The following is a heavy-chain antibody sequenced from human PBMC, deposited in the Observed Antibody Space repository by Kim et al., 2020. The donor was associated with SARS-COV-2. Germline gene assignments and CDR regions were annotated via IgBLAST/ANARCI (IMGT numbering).Heavy chain of an antibody. D-gene: IGHD3-16*01. J-gene: IGHJ5*02. CDR2: GST. CDR3: ARGGHWFDP. V-gene: IGHV1-46*01. Sequence: GSTSYAQKFQGRVTMTRDTSTSTVYMELSSLRSEDTAVYYCARGGHWFDPWGQGTLVTVSS.